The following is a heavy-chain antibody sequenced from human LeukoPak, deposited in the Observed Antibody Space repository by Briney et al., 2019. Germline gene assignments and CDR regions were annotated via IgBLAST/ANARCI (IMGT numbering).Heavy chain of an antibody. V-gene: IGHV1-8*01. CDR1: GYTFSSYD. CDR3: ARSPPLRLGEFD. Sequence: ASVKVSCKASGYTFSSYDINWVRQAPGQGLEWMGWMNPNSGNTGYAQKLQGRVTMTRNTSITTAYMELSSLRSEDTAVYYCARSPPLRLGEFDWGQGTLVTVSS. CDR2: MNPNSGNT. D-gene: IGHD3-16*01. J-gene: IGHJ4*02.